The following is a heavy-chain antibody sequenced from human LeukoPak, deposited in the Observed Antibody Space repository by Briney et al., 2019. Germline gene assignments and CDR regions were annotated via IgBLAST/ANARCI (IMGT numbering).Heavy chain of an antibody. J-gene: IGHJ6*02. D-gene: IGHD2/OR15-2a*01. Sequence: SETLSLTCSVSGGSMTNLYWTWIRQPPGKGLEWIGDIYDSGSTRYNTSLESRVAISVDTSKNQFSLKLSSVTAADTAVYYCAKGGSTNFYYGDVWGQGTTVTVSS. CDR2: IYDSGST. V-gene: IGHV4-59*01. CDR1: GGSMTNLY. CDR3: AKGGSTNFYYGDV.